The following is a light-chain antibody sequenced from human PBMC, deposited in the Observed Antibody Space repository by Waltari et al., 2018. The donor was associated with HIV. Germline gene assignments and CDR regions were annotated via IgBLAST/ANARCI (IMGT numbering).Light chain of an antibody. Sequence: SVFNQPTPISGNPRPGGHLPFFRRQSHRRISSVYWYQRVPGAAPQLLIFANDQRPLGVPDRFSGSKSGSSASLAISGLRSEDEADYYCATWADILSAWVFGGGTRVTVL. CDR3: ATWADILSAWV. CDR1: SHRRISS. CDR2: AND. V-gene: IGLV1-47*01. J-gene: IGLJ3*02.